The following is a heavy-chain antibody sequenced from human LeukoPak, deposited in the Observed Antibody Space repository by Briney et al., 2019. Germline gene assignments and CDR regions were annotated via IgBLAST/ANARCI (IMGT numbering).Heavy chain of an antibody. Sequence: GESLKISCKGSGYSFTSYWIGWVRQMPGKGLERMGIIYPGDSDTRYSPSFQGQVTISADKSISTAYLQWSSLKASDTAMYYCARQDRSYSSSWYGYYYGMDVWGQGTTVTVSS. CDR3: ARQDRSYSSSWYGYYYGMDV. V-gene: IGHV5-51*01. CDR1: GYSFTSYW. CDR2: IYPGDSDT. J-gene: IGHJ6*02. D-gene: IGHD6-13*01.